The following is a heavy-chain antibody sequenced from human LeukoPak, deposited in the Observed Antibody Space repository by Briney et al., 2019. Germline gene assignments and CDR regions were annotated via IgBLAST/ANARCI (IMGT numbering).Heavy chain of an antibody. V-gene: IGHV3-74*01. CDR2: INSDGSWT. J-gene: IGHJ4*02. CDR3: ARVSGYSSGWSRDSDY. Sequence: GGSLRLSCAASGNYWMHWVRQAPGKGLVWVSHINSDGSWTSYADSVKGRFTISKDNAKNTLYLQMNSLRAEDTAVYYCARVSGYSSGWSRDSDYWGQGTLVTVSS. CDR1: GNYW. D-gene: IGHD6-19*01.